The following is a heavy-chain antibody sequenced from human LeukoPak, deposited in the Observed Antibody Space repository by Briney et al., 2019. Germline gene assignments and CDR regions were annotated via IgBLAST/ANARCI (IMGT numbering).Heavy chain of an antibody. CDR1: GYTFSDYY. J-gene: IGHJ3*02. D-gene: IGHD3-3*01. V-gene: IGHV1-2*02. CDR2: MSPNSGGT. Sequence: GASVKVSCKASGYTFSDYYMLWVRQAPGQGLEWMGWMSPNSGGTHFTQKFQGRVTMTRDTSISTAYMDLSRLRSDDTAVYYCARHGRFYDAFDIWGQGTMVTVSS. CDR3: ARHGRFYDAFDI.